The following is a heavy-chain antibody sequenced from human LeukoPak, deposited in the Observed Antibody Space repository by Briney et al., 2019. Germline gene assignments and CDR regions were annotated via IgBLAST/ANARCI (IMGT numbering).Heavy chain of an antibody. CDR2: MNPNSGNT. J-gene: IGHJ6*03. V-gene: IGHV1-8*01. CDR1: GYTFTSYD. D-gene: IGHD2-2*01. Sequence: ASVKVSCKASGYTFTSYDINWVRQAPGQGLEWMGWMNPNSGNTGYAQKFQGRVTMTRNTSISTAYMELSSLRSEDTAVYYCARERTPYYYMDVWGKGTTVTVSS. CDR3: ARERTPYYYMDV.